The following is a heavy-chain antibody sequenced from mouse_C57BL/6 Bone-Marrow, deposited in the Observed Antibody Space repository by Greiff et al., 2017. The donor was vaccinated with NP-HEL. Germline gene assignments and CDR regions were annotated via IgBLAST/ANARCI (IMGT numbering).Heavy chain of an antibody. Sequence: QVQLQQPGAELVKPGASVKLSCKASGYTFTSYWMHWVKQRPGQGLEWIGMIHPNSGSTNYNEKFKSKATLTVDKSSSTAYMQLSSLTSEDSAVYYCARKAITFYAMDYWGQGTSVTVSS. CDR1: GYTFTSYW. V-gene: IGHV1-64*01. CDR2: IHPNSGST. D-gene: IGHD1-1*01. J-gene: IGHJ4*01. CDR3: ARKAITFYAMDY.